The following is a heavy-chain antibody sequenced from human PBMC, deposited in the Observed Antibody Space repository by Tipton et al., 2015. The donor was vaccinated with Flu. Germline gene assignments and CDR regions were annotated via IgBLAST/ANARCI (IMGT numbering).Heavy chain of an antibody. V-gene: IGHV3-11*01. J-gene: IGHJ5*01. Sequence: SLRLSCAASGFTFSDYYMSWIRQAPGKGLEWVSHISNSGSTINYADSVKGRFTISRDNAKNSLYLQMNSLRAEDTAVYYCARRDYSNYVSEPKNWFDSWGQGALVIVSS. D-gene: IGHD4-11*01. CDR3: ARRDYSNYVSEPKNWFDS. CDR2: ISNSGSTI. CDR1: GFTFSDYY.